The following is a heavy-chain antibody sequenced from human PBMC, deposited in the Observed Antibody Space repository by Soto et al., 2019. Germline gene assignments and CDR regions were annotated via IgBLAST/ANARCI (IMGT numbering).Heavy chain of an antibody. CDR3: ARLVYDSSGYRPG. CDR1: GGSISSSSYY. CDR2: IYYSGST. J-gene: IGHJ4*02. V-gene: IGHV4-39*01. D-gene: IGHD3-22*01. Sequence: QLQLQESGPGLVKPSETLSLTCTVSGGSISSSSYYWGWIRQPPGKGLEWIGSIYYSGSTYYNPSLNSPVPSSVAXXTNHCSRTLSSVTAAGTAVYYCARLVYDSSGYRPGWGQGTLVTVSS.